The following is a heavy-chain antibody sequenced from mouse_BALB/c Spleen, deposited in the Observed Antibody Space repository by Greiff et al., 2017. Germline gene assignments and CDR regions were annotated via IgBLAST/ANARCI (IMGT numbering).Heavy chain of an antibody. J-gene: IGHJ2*01. CDR1: GFTFSSYT. Sequence: EVQLVESGGGLVQPGGSLKLSCAASGFTFSSYTMSWVRQTPEKRLEWVAYISNGGGSTYYPDTVKGRFTISRDNAKNTLYLQMSSLKSEDTAMYYCARSTMITLDYWGQGTTLTVSS. V-gene: IGHV5-12-2*01. CDR2: ISNGGGST. D-gene: IGHD2-4*01. CDR3: ARSTMITLDY.